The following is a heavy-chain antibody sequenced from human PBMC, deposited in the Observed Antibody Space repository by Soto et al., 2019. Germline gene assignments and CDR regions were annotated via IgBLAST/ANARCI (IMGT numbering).Heavy chain of an antibody. CDR2: ISSSSSYI. CDR3: ARANVDMPDY. D-gene: IGHD5-12*01. V-gene: IGHV3-21*01. CDR1: GFTFSSYS. Sequence: ESGGGLVKPGGSLRLSCAASGFTFSSYSMNGVRQAPGKGLEWVSSISSSSSYIYYADSVKGRFTISRDNAKNSLYLQMNSLRAEDTAVYYCARANVDMPDYWGQGTLVTVSS. J-gene: IGHJ4*02.